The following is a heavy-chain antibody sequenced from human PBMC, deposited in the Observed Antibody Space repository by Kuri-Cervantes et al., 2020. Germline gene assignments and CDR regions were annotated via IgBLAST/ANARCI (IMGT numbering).Heavy chain of an antibody. CDR2: INPNSGGT. CDR1: GYTFTGYY. CDR3: ARDAGRFRYHLDY. D-gene: IGHD2-2*01. V-gene: IGHV1-2*04. Sequence: ASVKVSCKASGYTFTGYYMHWVRQAPGQGLEWMGWINPNSGGTNYAQKFQGWVTMTRDTSISTAYMELSRLRSDDTAVCYCARDAGRFRYHLDYWGQGTLVTVSS. J-gene: IGHJ4*02.